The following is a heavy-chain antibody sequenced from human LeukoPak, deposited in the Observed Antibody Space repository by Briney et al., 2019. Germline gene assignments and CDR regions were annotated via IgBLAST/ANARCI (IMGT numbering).Heavy chain of an antibody. Sequence: GGSLRLSCVASGFTFSNFGMSWVRQAPGKGLEWVSSFSGSGSSTYYADSVKGRFSVSRDNSKNTLNLQMNSLRAEDTALYYCARRISGASYAFDIWGQGTMVTVSS. CDR3: ARRISGASYAFDI. J-gene: IGHJ3*02. CDR1: GFTFSNFG. CDR2: FSGSGSST. V-gene: IGHV3-23*01.